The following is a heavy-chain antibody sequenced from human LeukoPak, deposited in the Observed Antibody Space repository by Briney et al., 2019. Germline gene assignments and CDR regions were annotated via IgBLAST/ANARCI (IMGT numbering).Heavy chain of an antibody. D-gene: IGHD3-22*01. CDR2: IYTSGST. CDR1: GGSISSGSYY. CDR3: ARDVTRYYDSSGYHDAFDI. V-gene: IGHV4-61*02. J-gene: IGHJ3*02. Sequence: PSETLSLTCTVSGGSISSGSYYWSWIRQPAGKGLEWIGRIYTSGSTNYNPSLKSRVTISVDTSKNQFSLKLSSVTAADTAVYYCARDVTRYYDSSGYHDAFDIWGQGTMVTVSS.